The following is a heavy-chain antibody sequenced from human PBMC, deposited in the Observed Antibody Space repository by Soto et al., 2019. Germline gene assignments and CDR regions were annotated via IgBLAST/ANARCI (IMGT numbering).Heavy chain of an antibody. CDR2: VDPSASSA. V-gene: IGHV5-10-1*01. CDR1: GDIFTYYC. Sequence: CLKISCLASGDIFTYYCITWVRQLAGQGLERMGTVDPSASSAVYSPSFQGHVTISVDEAINTVYLHWGSLEASDTAIYYCARRSDEGGGWFDPWGQGTLVTVSS. CDR3: ARRSDEGGGWFDP. D-gene: IGHD3-10*01. J-gene: IGHJ5*02.